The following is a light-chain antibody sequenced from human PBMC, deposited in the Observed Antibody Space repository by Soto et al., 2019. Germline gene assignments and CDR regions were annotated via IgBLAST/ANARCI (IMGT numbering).Light chain of an antibody. CDR3: QSYDSRLSGWV. V-gene: IGLV1-40*01. CDR2: DNN. Sequence: QSVLTQPPSVSGAPGQRATISCTGSSSNIGASYAVHWYQQLPGTAPKLLIYDNNNRPSGVPDRFSGSKSGTSASLAITGLQAEDEADYYCQSYDSRLSGWVFGGGTQLTVL. J-gene: IGLJ3*02. CDR1: SSNIGASYA.